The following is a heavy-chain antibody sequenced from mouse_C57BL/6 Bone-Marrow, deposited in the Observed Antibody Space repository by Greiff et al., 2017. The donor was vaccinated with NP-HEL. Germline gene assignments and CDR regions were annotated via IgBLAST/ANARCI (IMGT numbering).Heavy chain of an antibody. CDR3: ARRVDYSKDY. CDR1: GYTFTSYW. V-gene: IGHV1-59*01. Sequence: QVQLQQPGAELVRPGTSVKLSCKASGYTFTSYWMHWVKQRPGQGLEWIGVIDPSDSYTNYNQKFKGKATLTVDTSSSTAYMQLSSLTSEDSAVYYCARRVDYSKDYWGQGTTLTVSS. J-gene: IGHJ2*01. CDR2: IDPSDSYT. D-gene: IGHD2-5*01.